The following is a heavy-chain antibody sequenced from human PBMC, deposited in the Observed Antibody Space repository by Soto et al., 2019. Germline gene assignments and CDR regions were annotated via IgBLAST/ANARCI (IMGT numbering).Heavy chain of an antibody. Sequence: VKVSSKASGGTFSSYAISRVRQAPGQGLEWMGGIIPIFGTANYAQKFQGRVTITADESTSTAYMELSSLRSEDTAVYYCARDRLYYYESSGHPNDAFGSWGQGTMVTVSS. V-gene: IGHV1-69*13. D-gene: IGHD3-22*01. CDR3: ARDRLYYYESSGHPNDAFGS. J-gene: IGHJ3*02. CDR1: GGTFSSYA. CDR2: IIPIFGTA.